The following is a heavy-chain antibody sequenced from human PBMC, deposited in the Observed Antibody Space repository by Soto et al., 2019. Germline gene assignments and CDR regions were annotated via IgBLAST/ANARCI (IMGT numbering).Heavy chain of an antibody. J-gene: IGHJ5*02. Sequence: PGGSLRLSCAASGFTFSNAWMSWVRQAPGKGLEWVGRIKSKTDGGTTDYAAPVKGRFTISRDDSKNTLYLQMNSLKTEDTAVYYCTTDPGYCSGGSCYGINNWFDPWGQGTLVTVSS. CDR2: IKSKTDGGTT. CDR1: GFTFSNAW. D-gene: IGHD2-15*01. CDR3: TTDPGYCSGGSCYGINNWFDP. V-gene: IGHV3-15*01.